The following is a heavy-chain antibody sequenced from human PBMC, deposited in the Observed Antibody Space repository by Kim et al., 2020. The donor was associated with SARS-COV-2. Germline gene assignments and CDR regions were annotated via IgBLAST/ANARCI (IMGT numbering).Heavy chain of an antibody. D-gene: IGHD3-22*01. CDR1: GFTFSSYG. CDR2: IWYDGSNK. Sequence: GGSLRLSCAASGFTFSSYGMHWVRQAPGKGLEWVAVIWYDGSNKYYADSVKGRFTISRDNSKNTLYLQMNSLRAEDTAVYYCARDWSSGFLDYWGQGTLVTVSS. J-gene: IGHJ4*02. CDR3: ARDWSSGFLDY. V-gene: IGHV3-33*01.